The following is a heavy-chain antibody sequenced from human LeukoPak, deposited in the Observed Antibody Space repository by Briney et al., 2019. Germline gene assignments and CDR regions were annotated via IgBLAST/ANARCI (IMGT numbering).Heavy chain of an antibody. D-gene: IGHD6-19*01. CDR1: GGSFSGHY. J-gene: IGHJ4*02. CDR3: ARRLWGMPVAGTMDY. CDR2: INHSGST. V-gene: IGHV4-34*01. Sequence: SETLSLTCAVYGGSFSGHYWTWIRQPPGRGLEWIGEINHSGSTNYNPSLKSRVTISGDTSKNQFSLKLSSVTAADTAVYYCARRLWGMPVAGTMDYWGQGTLVTVSS.